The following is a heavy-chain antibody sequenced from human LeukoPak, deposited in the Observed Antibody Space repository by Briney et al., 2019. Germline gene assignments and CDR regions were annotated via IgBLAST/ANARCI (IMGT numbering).Heavy chain of an antibody. CDR2: IKQDGSEK. CDR3: AREYYFDSSGYYSS. CDR1: GFTFSSYW. Sequence: PGGSLRLSCAASGFTFSSYWMSWVRQAPGKGLEWVASIKQDGSEKYYVDSVKGRFTISRDNAKNSLYLQMNSLRAEDTAVYYCAREYYFDSSGYYSSWGQGTLVTVSS. V-gene: IGHV3-7*01. D-gene: IGHD3-22*01. J-gene: IGHJ5*02.